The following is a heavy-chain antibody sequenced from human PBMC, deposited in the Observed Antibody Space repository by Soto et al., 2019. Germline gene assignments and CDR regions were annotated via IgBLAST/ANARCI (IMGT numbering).Heavy chain of an antibody. J-gene: IGHJ4*02. CDR1: GGTFSSYA. D-gene: IGHD4-17*01. Sequence: QVQLVQSGAEVKKPGSSVKVSCKASGGTFSSYAISWVRQAPGQGLEWMGGIIPIFGTANYAQKFQGRVTXTACEXXSTAYMELSSLRSEDTAVYYCARDPEHRDGNALDYWGQGTLVTVSS. V-gene: IGHV1-69*12. CDR3: ARDPEHRDGNALDY. CDR2: IIPIFGTA.